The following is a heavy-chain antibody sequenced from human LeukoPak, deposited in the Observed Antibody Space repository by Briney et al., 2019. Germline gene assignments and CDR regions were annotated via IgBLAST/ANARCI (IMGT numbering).Heavy chain of an antibody. J-gene: IGHJ6*02. V-gene: IGHV3-74*01. D-gene: IGHD3-3*01. Sequence: PGGSLRLSCAASGFTFSSYWMHWVRQAPGKGLVWVSRINSDGSSTSYADSVKGRFTISRDNAKNTLYLQMNSLRAEDTAVYYCARDPYDFWSGYFLYYYGMDVWGQGTTVTVSS. CDR3: ARDPYDFWSGYFLYYYGMDV. CDR1: GFTFSSYW. CDR2: INSDGSST.